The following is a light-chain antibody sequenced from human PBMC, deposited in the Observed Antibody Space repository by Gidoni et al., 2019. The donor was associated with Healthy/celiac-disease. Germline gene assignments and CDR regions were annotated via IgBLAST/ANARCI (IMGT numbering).Light chain of an antibody. CDR2: GAS. J-gene: IGKJ2*01. Sequence: EIVLTQSPGTLSLSPGERATLSCRASQSVSSSYLAWYQQKPGQAPRLLIYGASSRATGIPDRFSGSGSGTDFTLTISRLEPEDFAVYYCQQYGSSPYTFGQXTELEIK. V-gene: IGKV3-20*01. CDR3: QQYGSSPYT. CDR1: QSVSSSY.